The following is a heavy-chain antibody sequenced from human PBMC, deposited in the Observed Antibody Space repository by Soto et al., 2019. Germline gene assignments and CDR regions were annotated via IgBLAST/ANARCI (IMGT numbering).Heavy chain of an antibody. V-gene: IGHV3-73*01. J-gene: IGHJ4*02. CDR3: TSHSPYSSSWLDY. Sequence: QAGGSLRLSCAASGFTFSGSAMHWVRQASGKGLEWVGRIRSKANSYATAYAASVKGRFTISRDDSKNTAYLQMNSLKTEDTAVYYCTSHSPYSSSWLDYWGQGTLVTVSS. CDR1: GFTFSGSA. CDR2: IRSKANSYAT. D-gene: IGHD6-13*01.